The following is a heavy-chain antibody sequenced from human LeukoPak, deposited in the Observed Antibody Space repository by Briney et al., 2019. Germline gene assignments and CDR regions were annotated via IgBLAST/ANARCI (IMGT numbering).Heavy chain of an antibody. J-gene: IGHJ4*02. D-gene: IGHD3-22*01. Sequence: SETLSLTCTVSGGSISSYYWSWIRQPAGKGLEWIGRIYTSGSTNYNPSLKSRVTMSVDTSKSQFSLKLSSVTAADTAVYYCARDLYYYDSSGLDYWGQGTLVTVSS. V-gene: IGHV4-4*07. CDR1: GGSISSYY. CDR2: IYTSGST. CDR3: ARDLYYYDSSGLDY.